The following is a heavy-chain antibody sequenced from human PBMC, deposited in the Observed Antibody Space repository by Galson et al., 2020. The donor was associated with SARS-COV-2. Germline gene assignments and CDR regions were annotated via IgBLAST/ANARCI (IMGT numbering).Heavy chain of an antibody. V-gene: IGHV3-9*01. CDR2: ITWNSGNI. J-gene: IGHJ4*02. CDR3: AKGPNSYSSGCFGIDY. Sequence: GGSLRLSCAASGFTFDDYAMHWVRQAPGKGLEWVSTITWNSGNIGYADSVKGRFTISRDNAKNSLFLQMNSLRAEDTAMYYCAKGPNSYSSGCFGIDYWGQGTLVTVSS. D-gene: IGHD6-19*01. CDR1: GFTFDDYA.